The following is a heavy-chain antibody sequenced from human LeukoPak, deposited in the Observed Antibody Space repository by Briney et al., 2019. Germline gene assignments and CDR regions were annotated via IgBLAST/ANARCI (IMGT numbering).Heavy chain of an antibody. CDR2: IRSKAYGVTT. J-gene: IGHJ5*02. CDR1: GVTFGDYA. Sequence: GGSLRLSCTASGVTFGDYALSWGCHALGKGREWVGFIRSKAYGVTTEYAASVKGRFAISRHDSKRIAYLQMNRTKTEDTAVYYCSLYGGDFGGDWFVPWGERALVTVSS. V-gene: IGHV3-49*04. D-gene: IGHD4-17*01. CDR3: SLYGGDFGGDWFVP.